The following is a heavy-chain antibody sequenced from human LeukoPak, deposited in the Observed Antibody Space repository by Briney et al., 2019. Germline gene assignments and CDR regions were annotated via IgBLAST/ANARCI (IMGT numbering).Heavy chain of an antibody. V-gene: IGHV3-23*01. CDR1: GFTFSSYG. CDR3: AKGGRFTSGWRGAFDS. CDR2: IPGIGGNT. J-gene: IGHJ4*02. Sequence: PGRSLRLSCAASGFTFSSYGMHWVRQAPGKGLEWVSAIPGIGGNTYYADSVKGRFTISRDNSKDTLYLQMDSLSAEDTAVYYCAKGGRFTSGWRGAFDSWGQGTLVTVSP. D-gene: IGHD6-19*01.